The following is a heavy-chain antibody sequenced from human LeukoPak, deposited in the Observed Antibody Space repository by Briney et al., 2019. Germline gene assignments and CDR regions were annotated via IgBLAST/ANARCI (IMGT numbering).Heavy chain of an antibody. D-gene: IGHD3-10*01. CDR1: GFTFSSYS. Sequence: GGALRLSCAASGFTFSSYSMNWVRQAPGKGLEWVSSISSSSSYIYYADSVKGRFTIFRGNAKNSLYLQMNSLRAEDTAVYYCARWANRGAIDAFDIWGQGTMVTVSS. J-gene: IGHJ3*02. CDR3: ARWANRGAIDAFDI. CDR2: ISSSSSYI. V-gene: IGHV3-21*01.